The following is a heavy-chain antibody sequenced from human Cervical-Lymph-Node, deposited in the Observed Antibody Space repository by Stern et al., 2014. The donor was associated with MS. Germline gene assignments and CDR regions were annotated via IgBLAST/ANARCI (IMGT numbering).Heavy chain of an antibody. J-gene: IGHJ4*02. CDR2: IHDSESI. V-gene: IGHV4-31*03. D-gene: IGHD2-15*01. CDR3: ARRGAAATQNPFDY. Sequence: QVQLQESGPGLVKPSQTLSLTCIVSGDSISSGGLYWNWIRQHPGKGLEWIGYIHDSESIYYNPSLKSRITISVDTSKNQFSLKLTSVTAADTAVYYCARRGAAATQNPFDYWGQGTLVTVSS. CDR1: GDSISSGGLY.